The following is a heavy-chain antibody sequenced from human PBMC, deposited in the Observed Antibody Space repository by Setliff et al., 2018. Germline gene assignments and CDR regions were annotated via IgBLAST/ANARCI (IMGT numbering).Heavy chain of an antibody. Sequence: GASVKVSCKTSGFNFITYGFSWVRQAPGQGLEWMGWISPYSGETNNAQKFQDRLSVTADTSSKTIYMELRSPTSDDTAVYFCTTSRAPRVVLAADFDLWGQGTLVTVS. V-gene: IGHV1-18*01. J-gene: IGHJ4*02. CDR2: ISPYSGET. CDR3: TTSRAPRVVLAADFDL. D-gene: IGHD2-21*01. CDR1: GFNFITYG.